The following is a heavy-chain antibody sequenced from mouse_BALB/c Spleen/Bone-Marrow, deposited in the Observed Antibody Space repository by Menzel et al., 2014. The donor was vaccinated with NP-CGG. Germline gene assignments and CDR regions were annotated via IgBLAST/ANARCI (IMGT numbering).Heavy chain of an antibody. Sequence: VKLVESGPGLVQPSQRLSIPCTVSGFSLTSYGVHWVRQPPGKGLEWLGVIWSGGSTDYNAAFISRLSISKDNSKSQVFFKMNSLQANDTAIYYCARYGSILDYWGQGTTLTVSS. V-gene: IGHV2-2*02. CDR2: IWSGGST. D-gene: IGHD1-1*01. CDR3: ARYGSILDY. CDR1: GFSLTSYG. J-gene: IGHJ2*01.